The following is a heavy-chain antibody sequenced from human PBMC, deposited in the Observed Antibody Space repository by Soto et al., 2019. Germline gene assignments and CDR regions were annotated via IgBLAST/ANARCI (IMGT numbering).Heavy chain of an antibody. Sequence: SWGSLRLSCAASGFTFSGYAMSWVRQAPGKGLEWVSAISGSVGITYYADSVKGRFTISRDNSKNTLYLQMNSLRAEDTAVYYCAKEDGDGGYDAWAFNYYGTEVWGKGNTVSISA. CDR2: ISGSVGIT. V-gene: IGHV3-23*01. J-gene: IGHJ6*04. CDR1: GFTFSGYA. CDR3: AKEDGDGGYDAWAFNYYGTEV. D-gene: IGHD5-12*01.